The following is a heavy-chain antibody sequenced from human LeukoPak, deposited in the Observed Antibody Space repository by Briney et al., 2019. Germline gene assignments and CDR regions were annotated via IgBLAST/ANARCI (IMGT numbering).Heavy chain of an antibody. CDR1: GGSINTANYY. CDR3: ARDRYGDFEDY. Sequence: SQTLSLTCNVSGGSINTANYYWTWIRQPPGKGLEWIGYISYSGTPYYNPSLNSRVTISLDTSKNQFSLILNSVTAADTAMYYCARDRYGDFEDYWGQGTLDTVSS. D-gene: IGHD4-17*01. CDR2: ISYSGTP. V-gene: IGHV4-30-4*08. J-gene: IGHJ4*02.